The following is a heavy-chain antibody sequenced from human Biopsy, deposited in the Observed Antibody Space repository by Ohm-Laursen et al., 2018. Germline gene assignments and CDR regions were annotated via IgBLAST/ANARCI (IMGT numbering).Heavy chain of an antibody. D-gene: IGHD2/OR15-2a*01. J-gene: IGHJ6*02. V-gene: IGHV4-59*07. CDR2: ISNSGNT. Sequence: SDTLSLTCTVSGDSINSSYWSWIRQAPGKGLEWIGFISNSGNTNYNPSLKSRVTISADTSKNQFSLRLNSVTAANTAVYYCARATNSTGWPYYYFYGMDVRGQGTTVTVSS. CDR3: ARATNSTGWPYYYFYGMDV. CDR1: GDSINSSY.